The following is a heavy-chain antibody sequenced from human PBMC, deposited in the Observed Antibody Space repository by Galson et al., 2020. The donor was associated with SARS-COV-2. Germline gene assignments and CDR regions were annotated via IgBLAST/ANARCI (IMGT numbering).Heavy chain of an antibody. CDR1: GFTFSTYG. D-gene: IGHD3-10*01. Sequence: TGGSLRLSCEASGFTFSTYGMDWVRQAPGKGLEWVAVIWYDGSNNYYADSVKGRVTISRDNSKNTLYLQINSLRAEATAVYYCARGSSSHAFDIWGQGTMVTVSS. CDR2: IWYDGSNN. J-gene: IGHJ3*02. V-gene: IGHV3-33*01. CDR3: ARGSSSHAFDI.